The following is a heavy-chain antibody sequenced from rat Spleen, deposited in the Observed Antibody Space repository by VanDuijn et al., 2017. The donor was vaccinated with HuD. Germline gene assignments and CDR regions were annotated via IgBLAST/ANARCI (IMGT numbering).Heavy chain of an antibody. CDR2: ISNDGSNT. CDR3: ARLYYSSWFAY. D-gene: IGHD1-2*01. J-gene: IGHJ3*01. CDR1: GFTFSDYN. Sequence: EVQLVESGGGLVQPGRSLKLSCAASGFTFSDYNMAWVRQAPTKGLEWVATISNDGSNTYYRDSVKGRFTIPRENAKSTLYLQMDSLRSEDKATYYCARLYYSSWFAYWGQGTLVSVSS. V-gene: IGHV5-7*01.